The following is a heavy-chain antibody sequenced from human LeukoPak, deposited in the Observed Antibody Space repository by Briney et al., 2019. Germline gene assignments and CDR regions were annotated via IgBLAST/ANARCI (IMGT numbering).Heavy chain of an antibody. V-gene: IGHV3-11*04. CDR1: GFTFSDYY. J-gene: IGHJ4*02. CDR3: ARFLRYCSGGSCYCDY. D-gene: IGHD2-15*01. Sequence: GGSLRLSCAASGFTFSDYYMSWIRQAPGKGLEWVSYISSSGSTIYYADSVKGRFTISRDNAKNSLYLQMNSLRAEDTAVYYCARFLRYCSGGSCYCDYWGQGTLVTVSP. CDR2: ISSSGSTI.